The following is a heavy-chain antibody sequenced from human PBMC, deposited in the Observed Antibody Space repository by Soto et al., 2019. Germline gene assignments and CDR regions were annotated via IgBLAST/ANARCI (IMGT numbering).Heavy chain of an antibody. CDR2: ISADNGNT. Sequence: QVQLVQSGAEVKKPGASVKVSCKASGYTFTSYGISWVRQAPGQGLEWMGWISADNGNTNYAQKLQGRVTMTTDTSASTADMEVRGLRSDDTAVYSCARHGGRQTRFDPCGPGTLVTVSS. J-gene: IGHJ5*02. CDR3: ARHGGRQTRFDP. D-gene: IGHD2-15*01. V-gene: IGHV1-18*01. CDR1: GYTFTSYG.